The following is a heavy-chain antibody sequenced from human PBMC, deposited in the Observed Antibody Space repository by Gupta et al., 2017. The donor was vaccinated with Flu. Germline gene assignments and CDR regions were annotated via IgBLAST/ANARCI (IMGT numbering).Heavy chain of an antibody. D-gene: IGHD1-1*01. CDR2: MSNDGRNK. V-gene: IGHV3-30*03. CDR3: ARDSGWKYFDY. J-gene: IGHJ4*02. Sequence: HCGRQAPGKGLEWRAVMSNDGRNKYYAVSVRGRFTISRDNSKNTLFLQMNSLRAEDTAVYYCARDSGWKYFDYWGQGTLVTVSS.